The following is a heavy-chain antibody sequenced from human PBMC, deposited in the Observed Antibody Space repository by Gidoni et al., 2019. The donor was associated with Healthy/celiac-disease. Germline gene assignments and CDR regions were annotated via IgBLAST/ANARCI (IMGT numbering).Heavy chain of an antibody. D-gene: IGHD6-13*01. CDR1: GYTLTALS. V-gene: IGHV1-24*01. J-gene: IGHJ3*02. CDR2: FDPEDGET. CDR3: ATDRRGSSSWYPAFDI. Sequence: QVQLVQSGAEVKQPGASVKVSCKVSGYTLTALSMHWVRQAPGKGLEWMGGFDPEDGETIYAQKFQGRVTMTEDTSTDTAYMELSSLRSEDTAVYYCATDRRGSSSWYPAFDIWGQGTMVTVSS.